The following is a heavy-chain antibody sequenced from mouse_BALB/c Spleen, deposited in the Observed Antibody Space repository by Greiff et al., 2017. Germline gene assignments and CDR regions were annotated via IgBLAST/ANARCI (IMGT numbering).Heavy chain of an antibody. Sequence: QVQLQQSGAELVMPGASVKMSCKASGYTFTDYWMHWVKQRPGQGLEWIGAIDTSDSYTSYNQKFKGKATLTVDESSSTAYMQLSSLTSEDSAVYYCARSEYGNYDAMDYWGQGTSVTVSS. CDR3: ARSEYGNYDAMDY. CDR1: GYTFTDYW. V-gene: IGHV1-69*01. J-gene: IGHJ4*01. D-gene: IGHD2-10*02. CDR2: IDTSDSYT.